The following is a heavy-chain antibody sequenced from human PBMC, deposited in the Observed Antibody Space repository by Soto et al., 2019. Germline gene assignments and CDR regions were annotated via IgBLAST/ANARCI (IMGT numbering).Heavy chain of an antibody. Sequence: QVQLVQSGAEVKKPGASVKVSCKASGYAFTSYGISWVRQAPAQGVEWMGWISVYNVNTNYAQKLQGRVTMATDTSLSTDYMELRSLGSDGAAVYYWARAPQAKGTVVTRYAFAIGGQGTMVPVSS. V-gene: IGHV1-18*04. J-gene: IGHJ3*02. CDR1: GYAFTSYG. CDR2: ISVYNVNT. D-gene: IGHD2-21*02. CDR3: ARAPQAKGTVVTRYAFAI.